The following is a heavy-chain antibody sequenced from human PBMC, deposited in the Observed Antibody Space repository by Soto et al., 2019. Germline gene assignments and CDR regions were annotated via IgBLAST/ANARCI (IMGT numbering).Heavy chain of an antibody. CDR1: GYTFTSYA. V-gene: IGHV1-3*01. CDR2: INAGNGNT. CDR3: ARDLLVFRGRAGPNYNWFDP. J-gene: IGHJ5*02. D-gene: IGHD3-22*01. Sequence: ASVKVSCKASGYTFTSYAMHWVRQAPGQRLEWMGWINAGNGNTKYSQKFQGRVTITRDTSASTAYMELSGLRSEDTAVYYCARDLLVFRGRAGPNYNWFDPWGQGTLVTVSS.